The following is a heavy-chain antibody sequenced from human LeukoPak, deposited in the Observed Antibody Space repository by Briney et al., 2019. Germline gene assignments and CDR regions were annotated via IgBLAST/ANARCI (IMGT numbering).Heavy chain of an antibody. V-gene: IGHV3-21*01. Sequence: GGSLRLSCAASGFTFTSYAMNWVRQAPGKGLEWVSSISSSSSYTYYADPVKGRFTISRDNAKNSLYLQMNSLRAEDTAVYYCARDLYYDSSGYYYYYGMDVWGQGTTVTVTS. CDR1: GFTFTSYA. D-gene: IGHD3-22*01. J-gene: IGHJ6*02. CDR2: ISSSSSYT. CDR3: ARDLYYDSSGYYYYYGMDV.